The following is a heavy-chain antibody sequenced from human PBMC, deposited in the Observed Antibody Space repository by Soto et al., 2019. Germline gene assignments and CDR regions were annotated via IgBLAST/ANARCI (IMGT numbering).Heavy chain of an antibody. CDR2: ISSRSRFI. J-gene: IGHJ6*02. D-gene: IGHD3-16*01. Sequence: QVQLVESGGGLVKPGGSLRVSCAASGFTFSDYYMTWIRQAPGKGLEWVSYISSRSRFIKDADSVKGRFIISRDNAKNSLSLQMNSRRVEDTAIYYCARVRSYGYGPGAMDVWGQGTTVTVSS. CDR1: GFTFSDYY. CDR3: ARVRSYGYGPGAMDV. V-gene: IGHV3-11*06.